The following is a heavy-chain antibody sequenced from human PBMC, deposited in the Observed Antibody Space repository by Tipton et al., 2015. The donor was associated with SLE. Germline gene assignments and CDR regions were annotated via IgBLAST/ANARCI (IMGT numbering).Heavy chain of an antibody. CDR3: ARGPYYDFWSGYPYAFDI. V-gene: IGHV4-34*01. Sequence: TLSLTCAVCGGSFSGYYWSWIRQPPGKGLEWIGEINHSGSTNYNPSLKSRVTISVDTSKNQFSLKLSSVTAADTAVYYCARGPYYDFWSGYPYAFDIWGQGTMVTVSS. CDR2: INHSGST. J-gene: IGHJ3*02. D-gene: IGHD3-3*01. CDR1: GGSFSGYY.